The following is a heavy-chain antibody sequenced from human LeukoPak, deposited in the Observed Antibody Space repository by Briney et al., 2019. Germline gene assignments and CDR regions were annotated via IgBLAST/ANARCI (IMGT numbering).Heavy chain of an antibody. Sequence: GGSLRLSCAASGFTFGNYAMNWVRQAPGKGLEWVSSLSSSGGNPNYADSVKGRFTISRDNSKNTLYLQMNSLRAEDTAVYYCAKDNGDYFDYWGQGTLVTVSS. CDR1: GFTFGNYA. J-gene: IGHJ4*02. CDR2: LSSSGGNP. D-gene: IGHD4-17*01. CDR3: AKDNGDYFDY. V-gene: IGHV3-23*01.